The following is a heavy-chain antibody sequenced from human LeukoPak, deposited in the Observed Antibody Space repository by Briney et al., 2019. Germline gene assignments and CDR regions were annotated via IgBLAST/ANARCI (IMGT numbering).Heavy chain of an antibody. J-gene: IGHJ4*02. Sequence: PGGSLRLSCAASGFTVSSNYMSWVRQAPGKGLEWVSVIYSGGSTYYADSVKGRFTISRDNSKNTLYLHMGSLRTDDMAVYYCARIWQWLALDYWGQGTLVTVSS. CDR2: IYSGGST. D-gene: IGHD6-19*01. CDR1: GFTVSSNY. V-gene: IGHV3-53*05. CDR3: ARIWQWLALDY.